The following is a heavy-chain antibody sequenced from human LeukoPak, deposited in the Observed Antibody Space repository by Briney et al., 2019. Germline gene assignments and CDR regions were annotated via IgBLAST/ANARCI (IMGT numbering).Heavy chain of an antibody. CDR1: GGSINSYGYY. CDR3: ARDRGTSWFDP. J-gene: IGHJ5*02. Sequence: VTCTVSGGSINSYGYYGLYLAPRPGKAEECIGYIDHSGTTHYNPSLKSRVTISVDTSKNQFSLNPSSVTAAVTAVYYCARDRGTSWFDPWGQGILVTVSS. D-gene: IGHD1-7*01. V-gene: IGHV4-31*03. CDR2: IDHSGTT.